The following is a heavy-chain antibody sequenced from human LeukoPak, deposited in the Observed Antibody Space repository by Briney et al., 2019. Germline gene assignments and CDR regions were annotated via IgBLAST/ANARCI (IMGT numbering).Heavy chain of an antibody. J-gene: IGHJ3*02. Sequence: FTFXXYWMXWGRQAPGXXXXGVADIKQDGSKKYYVDSVKGRFTISRQXAKNXLFLQMNSLRDEDTAVYYCXXXXXXXXXDXXXXIWGXGXXXXVSS. CDR2: IKQDGSKK. V-gene: IGHV3-7*01. CDR3: XXXXXXXXXDXXXXI. CDR1: FTFXXYW.